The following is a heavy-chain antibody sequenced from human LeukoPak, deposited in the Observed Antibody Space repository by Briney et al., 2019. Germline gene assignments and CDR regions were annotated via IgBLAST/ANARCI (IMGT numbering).Heavy chain of an antibody. V-gene: IGHV3-30*02. CDR2: IQYDGSNK. CDR3: ARDSPPTTVTSRAFDI. J-gene: IGHJ3*02. CDR1: GLTFSSYG. D-gene: IGHD4-17*01. Sequence: GGSLRLSCAASGLTFSSYGMHWVRQAPGKGLEWVAFIQYDGSNKNYADSVKGRFTISRDNSKNTLYLQMNSLRAGDTAVYYCARDSPPTTVTSRAFDIWGQGTMVTVSS.